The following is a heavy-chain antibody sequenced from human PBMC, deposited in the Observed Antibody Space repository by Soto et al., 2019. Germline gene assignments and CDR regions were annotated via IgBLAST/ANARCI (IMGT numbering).Heavy chain of an antibody. V-gene: IGHV4-30-2*01. Sequence: QLQLQESGSGLVKPSQTLSLTCAVSGGSISSGGYSWSWIRQPPGKGLEWIGYIYHSGSTYYNPSLKSRVTISVDRPKNQCSLKLSSVTAADTAVYYCASGHDYGDLYYYYGMDVWGQGTTVTVSS. CDR2: IYHSGST. D-gene: IGHD4-17*01. CDR3: ASGHDYGDLYYYYGMDV. CDR1: GGSISSGGYS. J-gene: IGHJ6*02.